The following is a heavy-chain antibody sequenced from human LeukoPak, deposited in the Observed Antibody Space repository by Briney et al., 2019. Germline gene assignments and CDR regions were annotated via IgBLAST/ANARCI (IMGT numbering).Heavy chain of an antibody. Sequence: PGGSLRLSCAASGFTFSSYSMNWVRQAPGKGLEWVSSISSSSSYIYYADPVKGRFTISRDNAKNSLYLQMNSLRAEDTAVYYCVRFSEGLQPDFDYWGQGTLVTVSS. CDR2: ISSSSSYI. J-gene: IGHJ4*02. CDR3: VRFSEGLQPDFDY. CDR1: GFTFSSYS. D-gene: IGHD5-24*01. V-gene: IGHV3-21*01.